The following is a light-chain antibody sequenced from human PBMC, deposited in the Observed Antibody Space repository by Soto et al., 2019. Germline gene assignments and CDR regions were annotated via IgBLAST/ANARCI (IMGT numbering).Light chain of an antibody. J-gene: IGKJ5*01. CDR3: QQTYSTPPIT. V-gene: IGKV1-39*01. CDR1: QSIISY. CDR2: AAS. Sequence: DIQMTQSPSSLSASGGDRVTITCRASQSIISYLNWYQQKPGKGPKVLIYAASSLQSGVPSRFSGSGSGTAFTLTISSLQPEDFATYYCQQTYSTPPITFGQGTRLEIK.